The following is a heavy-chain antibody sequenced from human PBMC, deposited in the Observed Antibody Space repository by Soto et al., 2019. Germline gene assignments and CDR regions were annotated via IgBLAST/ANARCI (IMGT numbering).Heavy chain of an antibody. CDR1: GFTFSSYG. CDR3: AKFDYDYVWGPSDAFDI. D-gene: IGHD3-16*01. J-gene: IGHJ3*02. CDR2: ISYDGSNK. V-gene: IGHV3-30*18. Sequence: QVQLVESGGGVVQPGRSLRLSCAASGFTFSSYGMHWVRQAPGKGLEWVAVISYDGSNKYYADSVKGRFTISRDNSKNTLYLQMNSLRAEHTAVYYCAKFDYDYVWGPSDAFDIWGQGTMVTVSS.